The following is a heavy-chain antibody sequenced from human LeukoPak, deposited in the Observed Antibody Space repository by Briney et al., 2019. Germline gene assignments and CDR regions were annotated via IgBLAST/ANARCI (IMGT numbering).Heavy chain of an antibody. Sequence: ASVKVSCKASGYSFSNFHINWVRQASGQGLEWIGWVSPKTGDRGYALKFQGRVTMTSDTSETTVYMEVRSLTSEDTAVYYCARTPPKGDIGTWGQGTMVTVSS. J-gene: IGHJ5*02. CDR1: GYSFSNFH. CDR3: ARTPPKGDIGT. D-gene: IGHD2-21*02. CDR2: VSPKTGDR. V-gene: IGHV1-8*01.